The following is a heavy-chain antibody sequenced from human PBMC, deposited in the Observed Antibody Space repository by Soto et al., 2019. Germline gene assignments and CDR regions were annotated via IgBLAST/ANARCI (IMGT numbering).Heavy chain of an antibody. CDR1: GFTFSKYA. D-gene: IGHD3-22*01. CDR2: ISGSGGTT. J-gene: IGHJ4*02. CDR3: AKYYYESSGSPLAFDY. Sequence: GGSLRLSCAASGFTFSKYALSWVRQAPGKGLEWVSAISGSGGTTHYADSVKGRVTISRDNSKDTVFLQMDSLRAEDTSVYSCAKYYYESSGSPLAFDYWGQGTLVTVSS. V-gene: IGHV3-23*01.